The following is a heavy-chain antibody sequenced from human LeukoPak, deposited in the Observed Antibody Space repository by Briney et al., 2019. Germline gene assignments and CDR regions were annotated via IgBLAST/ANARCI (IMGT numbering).Heavy chain of an antibody. CDR1: GFTFSSYN. Sequence: PGGSLRLSCVASGFTFSSYNINWVRQAPGKGLEWVSYISSSSSTIHYADSVKGRFTISRDNAKNSLYLQMNSLRDEDTAVYYCERVVSGYIYGYRYWGQGTLVTVSS. D-gene: IGHD5-18*01. V-gene: IGHV3-48*02. J-gene: IGHJ4*02. CDR2: ISSSSSTI. CDR3: ERVVSGYIYGYRY.